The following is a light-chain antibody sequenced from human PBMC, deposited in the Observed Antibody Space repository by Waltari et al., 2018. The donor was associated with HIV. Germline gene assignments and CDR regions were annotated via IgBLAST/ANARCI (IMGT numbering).Light chain of an antibody. V-gene: IGLV2-8*01. Sequence: QSALTQPPSASGSPGPSVTLPCTGTSSDVAGSNYVPWYQQHPGKAPKLIIYEVNKRSSGVPDRFSGSKSGNTASLTVSGLQAEDEADYYCSSYAGTRYVFGTGTKVTVL. J-gene: IGLJ1*01. CDR1: SSDVAGSNY. CDR2: EVN. CDR3: SSYAGTRYV.